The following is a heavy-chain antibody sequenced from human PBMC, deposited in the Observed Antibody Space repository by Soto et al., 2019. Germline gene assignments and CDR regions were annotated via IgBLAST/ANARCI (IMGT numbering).Heavy chain of an antibody. D-gene: IGHD6-6*01. CDR2: IDWDDDK. V-gene: IGHV2-70*04. CDR3: ARNSYSSSSQFDY. CDR1: GFSLSTSGVR. Sequence: SGPLVNPTQTLTLTCTFSGFSLSTSGVRVSWIRQPPGNALEWLARIDWDDDKFYSTSLKTRLTISKDTSKNQVILTMTNMDPVDTATYYCARNSYSSSSQFDYWGQGTLVTVSS. J-gene: IGHJ4*02.